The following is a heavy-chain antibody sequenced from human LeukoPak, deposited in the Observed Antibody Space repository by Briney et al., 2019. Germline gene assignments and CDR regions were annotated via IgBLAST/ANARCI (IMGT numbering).Heavy chain of an antibody. Sequence: GGSLRLSCAASGFTFSSNWMHWVRQAPGKGLVWVSRINEDGSTTNYVDSVKGRSTIFRDNAKNTLYLQMNSLRAEDTAVYYCVRDLGGRSGHWGQGTLVTVSS. CDR2: INEDGSTT. CDR3: VRDLGGRSGH. J-gene: IGHJ4*02. V-gene: IGHV3-74*01. D-gene: IGHD1-26*01. CDR1: GFTFSSNW.